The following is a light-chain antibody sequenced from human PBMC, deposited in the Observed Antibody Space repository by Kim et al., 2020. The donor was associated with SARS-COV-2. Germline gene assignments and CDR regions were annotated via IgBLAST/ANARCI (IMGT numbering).Light chain of an antibody. CDR1: NIGTKS. CDR2: YDS. V-gene: IGLV3-21*04. Sequence: PGKAARITCGGSNIGTKSVQWYQQKPGQAPALVIYYDSDRPSGIPERFSGSNSGDTATLTITRVEAGDEADYFCQVWDSSSHHWVFGGGTKVTVL. J-gene: IGLJ3*02. CDR3: QVWDSSSHHWV.